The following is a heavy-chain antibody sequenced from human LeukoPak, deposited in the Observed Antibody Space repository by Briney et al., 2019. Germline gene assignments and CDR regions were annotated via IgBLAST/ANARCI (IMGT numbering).Heavy chain of an antibody. CDR1: GGSISSGGYS. Sequence: SETLSLTCAVSGGSISSGGYSWSWIRQPPGKGLEWIGYIYHSGSTYYNPSLKSRVTISVDRSKNQFSLKLSSVTAADTAVYYCARAPMPNYYYYYMDVWGKGTTVTVSS. CDR3: ARAPMPNYYYYYMDV. CDR2: IYHSGST. D-gene: IGHD2-2*01. V-gene: IGHV4-30-2*01. J-gene: IGHJ6*03.